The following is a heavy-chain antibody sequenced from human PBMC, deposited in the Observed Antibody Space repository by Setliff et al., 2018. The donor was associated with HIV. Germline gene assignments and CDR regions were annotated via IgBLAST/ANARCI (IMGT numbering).Heavy chain of an antibody. V-gene: IGHV4-59*11. D-gene: IGHD1-26*01. CDR2: MYYSGST. CDR1: GGSISSHY. CDR3: ARGSQWELLPYFDY. J-gene: IGHJ4*02. Sequence: SETLSLTCTVSGGSISSHYWSWIRQPPGKGLEWIGYMYYSGSTNYNPSLKSRVSISVDTSKNQFSLKLSSVTAADTAVYYCARGSQWELLPYFDYWGQGTLVTVSS.